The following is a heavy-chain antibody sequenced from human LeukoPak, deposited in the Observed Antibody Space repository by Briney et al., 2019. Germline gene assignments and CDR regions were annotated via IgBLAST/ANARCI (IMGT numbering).Heavy chain of an antibody. D-gene: IGHD2-15*01. V-gene: IGHV4-61*02. Sequence: SRTLSLTCTVSVGSITSGSYYWSWIRQPAGKGLEWIGRIYTSGSTDYNPSLKSRVTISVDTSKNQFSLKLSSVTAADTAVYYCARVHRVVVVVAATRFDYWGQGTLVTVSS. J-gene: IGHJ4*02. CDR2: IYTSGST. CDR1: VGSITSGSYY. CDR3: ARVHRVVVVVAATRFDY.